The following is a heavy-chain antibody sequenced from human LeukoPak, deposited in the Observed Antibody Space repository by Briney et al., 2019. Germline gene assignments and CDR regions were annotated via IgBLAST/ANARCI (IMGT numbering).Heavy chain of an antibody. V-gene: IGHV3-30*03. CDR2: ISYDGTNK. CDR1: GFTFSSYG. J-gene: IGHJ4*02. Sequence: PGRSLRLSCAASGFTFSSYGMHWVRQAPGKGLEWVAVISYDGTNKYYADSVKGRFTISRDNAKNSLYLQMNSLRAEDTAVYYCAREKRAAGPFDYWGQGTLVTVSS. CDR3: AREKRAAGPFDY. D-gene: IGHD6-13*01.